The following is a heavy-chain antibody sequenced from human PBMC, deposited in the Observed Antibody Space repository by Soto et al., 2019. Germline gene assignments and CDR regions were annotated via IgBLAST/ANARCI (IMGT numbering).Heavy chain of an antibody. CDR3: AKDRLPDGRWPFDR. D-gene: IGHD2-8*01. CDR2: IVGGGTII. Sequence: GGSLRLSCVASGFTFRIYAMSWVRQAPGEGLEWVSGIVGGGTIISYADSVKGRFTISRDDSNNVLYLQMHSLRAEDTAVYYCAKDRLPDGRWPFDRWGKGTLVSVSS. CDR1: GFTFRIYA. V-gene: IGHV3-23*03. J-gene: IGHJ4*02.